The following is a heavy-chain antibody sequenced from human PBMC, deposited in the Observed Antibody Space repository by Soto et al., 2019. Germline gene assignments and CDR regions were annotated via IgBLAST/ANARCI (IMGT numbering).Heavy chain of an antibody. CDR3: AKEAYSGSWYGVN. CDR1: GFIFSSNA. J-gene: IGHJ4*02. CDR2: IGGSGDST. D-gene: IGHD6-13*01. Sequence: EVPLLESGGGLVQPGESLRLSCAASGFIFSSNAMIWVRQTPEKGLEWVSSIGGSGDSTYYADSVKGRFIISRDNSKNTLYLQMNSLRAEDTATYYCAKEAYSGSWYGVNWGQGTLVTVSS. V-gene: IGHV3-23*01.